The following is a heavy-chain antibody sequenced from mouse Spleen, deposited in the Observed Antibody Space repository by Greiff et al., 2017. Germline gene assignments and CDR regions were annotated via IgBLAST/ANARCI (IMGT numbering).Heavy chain of an antibody. V-gene: IGHV5-17*01. CDR1: GFTFSDYG. CDR2: ISSGSSTI. J-gene: IGHJ1*03. Sequence: VQLKESGGGLVKPGGSLKLSCAASGFTFSDYGMHWVRQAPEKGLEWVAYISSGSSTIYYADTVKGRFTISRDNAKNTLFLQMTSLRSEDTAMYYCARNWDPYFDVWGTGTTVTVSS. CDR3: ARNWDPYFDV. D-gene: IGHD4-1*01.